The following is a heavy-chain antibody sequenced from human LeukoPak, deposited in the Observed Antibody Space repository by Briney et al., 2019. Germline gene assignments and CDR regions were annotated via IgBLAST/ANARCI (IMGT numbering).Heavy chain of an antibody. CDR1: GFTFSSYS. J-gene: IGHJ4*02. CDR2: ISSSSSTI. D-gene: IGHD6-13*01. Sequence: GGSLRLSCAASGFTFSSYSMNWVRQAPGKGLEWVSYISSSSSTIYYADSVKGRFTFSRDNSKNTLYLQMNSLRAEDTAVYYCARLRWSSSWFSLTYFDYWGQGTLVTVSS. CDR3: ARLRWSSSWFSLTYFDY. V-gene: IGHV3-48*01.